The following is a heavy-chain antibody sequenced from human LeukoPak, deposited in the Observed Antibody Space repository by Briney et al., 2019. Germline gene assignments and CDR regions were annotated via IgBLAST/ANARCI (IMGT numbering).Heavy chain of an antibody. V-gene: IGHV4-38-2*01. CDR3: AGVRRFYYDSSGPVEYFDY. J-gene: IGHJ4*02. CDR2: IYHSGST. CDR1: GYSISSGYY. D-gene: IGHD3-22*01. Sequence: SETLSLTCSVSGYSISSGYYWGWIRQPPGKGLEWIGSIYHSGSTYYNPSLKSRVTISVDTSKNQFSLKLISVTAADTAVYYCAGVRRFYYDSSGPVEYFDYWGQGTLVTVSS.